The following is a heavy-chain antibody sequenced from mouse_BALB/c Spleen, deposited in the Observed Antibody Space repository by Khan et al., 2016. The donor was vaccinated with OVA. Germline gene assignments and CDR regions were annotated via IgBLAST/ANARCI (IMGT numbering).Heavy chain of an antibody. V-gene: IGHV14-3*02. D-gene: IGHD1-1*01. Sequence: VQLQQSGAELVKPGASVKLSCTASGFNFKDTYIHWVKQRPEQGLEWIGRIDPANGDTKCDPKFQGKATIKADKSSNTAYLQLSSLTSEDTAVYYCGRFFSRLYGSGWFAYWGQGTLVTVSA. CDR2: IDPANGDT. J-gene: IGHJ3*01. CDR1: GFNFKDTY. CDR3: GRFFSRLYGSGWFAY.